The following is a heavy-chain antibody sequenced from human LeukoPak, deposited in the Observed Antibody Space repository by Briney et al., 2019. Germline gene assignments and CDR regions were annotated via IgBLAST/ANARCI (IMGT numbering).Heavy chain of an antibody. J-gene: IGHJ6*02. CDR3: AKVSRGDYYYGMDV. V-gene: IGHV3-23*01. Sequence: PGGSVRLSCEASGFTFSSYVVNWVRQALEKGLEWVSGISSSGVSAFYADSVKGRVTISRDNSQNTVYLQMNSLRAEDSAVYYCAKVSRGDYYYGMDVWGQGTTVTVSS. CDR2: ISSSGVSA. CDR1: GFTFSSYV.